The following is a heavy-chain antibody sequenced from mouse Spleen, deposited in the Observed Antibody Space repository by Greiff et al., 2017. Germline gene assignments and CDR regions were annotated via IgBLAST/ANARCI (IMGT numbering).Heavy chain of an antibody. D-gene: IGHD2-4*01. J-gene: IGHJ3*01. Sequence: QVQLQQSAAELARPGASVKMSCKASGYTFTSYTMHWVKQRPGQGLEWIGYINPSSGYTEYNQKFKDKTTLTADKSSSTAYMQLSSLTSEDSAVYYCARAGDYDSFAYWGQGTLVTVSA. V-gene: IGHV1-4*02. CDR3: ARAGDYDSFAY. CDR2: INPSSGYT. CDR1: GYTFTSYT.